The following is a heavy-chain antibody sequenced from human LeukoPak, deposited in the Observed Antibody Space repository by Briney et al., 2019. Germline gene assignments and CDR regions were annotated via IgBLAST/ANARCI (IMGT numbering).Heavy chain of an antibody. CDR3: ARGAWPITIFGVVIMGNYYTDV. D-gene: IGHD3-3*01. Sequence: ASVKVSCKASGYTFTSYDINWVRQATGQGLEWMGWMNPNSGNTGYAQKFQGRVTITRNTSISTAYMELSSLRSEDTAVYYCARGAWPITIFGVVIMGNYYTDVWGKGTTVTVSS. V-gene: IGHV1-8*03. J-gene: IGHJ6*03. CDR1: GYTFTSYD. CDR2: MNPNSGNT.